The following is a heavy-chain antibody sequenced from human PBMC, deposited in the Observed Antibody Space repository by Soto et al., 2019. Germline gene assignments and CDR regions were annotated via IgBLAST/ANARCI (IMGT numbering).Heavy chain of an antibody. CDR2: ISYDGSNK. J-gene: IGHJ4*02. V-gene: IGHV3-30-3*01. CDR3: ARSPWSGYSIYTLYYFDC. D-gene: IGHD3-3*01. CDR1: GFTFSSYA. Sequence: PGGSLRLSCAASGFTFSSYAMHWVRQAPGKGLEWVAVISYDGSNKYYADSVKGRFTISRDNSKNTLYLQMNSLRAEDTAVYYCARSPWSGYSIYTLYYFDCWGQGTLVTVSS.